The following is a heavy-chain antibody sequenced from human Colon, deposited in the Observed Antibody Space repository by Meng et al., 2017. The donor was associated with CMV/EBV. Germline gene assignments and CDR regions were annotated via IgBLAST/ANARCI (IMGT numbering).Heavy chain of an antibody. CDR3: AKDLGSALHGGYAYGPRWFDP. CDR1: GFMFNTYI. D-gene: IGHD5-18*01. J-gene: IGHJ5*02. V-gene: IGHV3-23*01. Sequence: GESLKISCAASGFMFNTYIMSWVRQAPGKGLEWVSSISGSGGSTYYEDSVRGRFLISRDNSKNTVCLQMNSLRADDTALYYCAKDLGSALHGGYAYGPRWFDPWGQGTLVTVSS. CDR2: ISGSGGST.